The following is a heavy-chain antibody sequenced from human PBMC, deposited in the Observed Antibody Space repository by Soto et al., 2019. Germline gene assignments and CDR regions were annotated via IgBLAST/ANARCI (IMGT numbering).Heavy chain of an antibody. Sequence: GGSLRLSCAASGFTFSNAWMSWVRQAPGKGLEWVGRIKSKTDGGTTDYAAPVKGRFTISRDDSKNTLYLQMNSLKTEDTAMYYCTTHYYDSSGYTDAFDIWGQGTMVTVSS. V-gene: IGHV3-15*01. CDR2: IKSKTDGGTT. CDR1: GFTFSNAW. CDR3: TTHYYDSSGYTDAFDI. D-gene: IGHD3-22*01. J-gene: IGHJ3*02.